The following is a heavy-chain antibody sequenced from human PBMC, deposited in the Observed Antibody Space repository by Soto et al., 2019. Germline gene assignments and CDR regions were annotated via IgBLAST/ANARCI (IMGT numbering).Heavy chain of an antibody. J-gene: IGHJ5*02. V-gene: IGHV3-23*01. CDR2: VIRSGSRT. CDR3: ARDRVVATGWFDP. D-gene: IGHD5-12*01. Sequence: EVQVLESGGGLVQPGGSLRLSCVASGFTFTSYAMAWVRQAPGKGLEWVSAVIRSGSRTFYAGSVKERFTISRDNFKNTLYLQMNVLRAEDTAIYYCARDRVVATGWFDPWGRGTLVTVSS. CDR1: GFTFTSYA.